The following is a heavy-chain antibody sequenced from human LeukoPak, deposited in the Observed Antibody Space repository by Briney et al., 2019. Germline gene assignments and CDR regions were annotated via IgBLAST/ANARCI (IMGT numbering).Heavy chain of an antibody. CDR2: IYAGNSDT. Sequence: GESLRISCQGFGYTFTTSWIGWVRQLPGKGLEWMAIIYAGNSDTKYSPSFQGQVSISTDRSISTAYLQWSSLQASDTAIYFCAILNHPDGRVYWGQGTLVTVSS. CDR3: AILNHPDGRVY. CDR1: GYTFTTSW. V-gene: IGHV5-51*01. D-gene: IGHD5-24*01. J-gene: IGHJ4*02.